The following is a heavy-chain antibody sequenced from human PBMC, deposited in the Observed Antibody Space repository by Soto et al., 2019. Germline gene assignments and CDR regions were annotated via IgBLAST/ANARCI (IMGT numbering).Heavy chain of an antibody. CDR1: GFTFTSSA. J-gene: IGHJ4*02. CDR3: AARVHYYDSSGHGDY. V-gene: IGHV1-58*01. CDR2: IVVGSGNT. Sequence: SVKVSCKASGFTFTSSAVQWVRQARGQRLEWIGWIVVGSGNTNYAQKVQEGVTMTRDMSTSTAYMELSSLRSEDTAVYYCAARVHYYDSSGHGDYWGQGSLVTVPS. D-gene: IGHD3-22*01.